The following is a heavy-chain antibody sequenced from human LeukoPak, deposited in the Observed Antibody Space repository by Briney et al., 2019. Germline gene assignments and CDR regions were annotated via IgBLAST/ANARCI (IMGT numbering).Heavy chain of an antibody. J-gene: IGHJ4*02. CDR2: INQSGSN. V-gene: IGHV4-34*01. D-gene: IGHD3-22*01. CDR3: ARGPEDYYDSSGYSPFDY. Sequence: SETLSLTCAVYGRSLSGYYWSWIRQPAGKGLDWIGEINQSGSNNYNPSLKSRVTISVDTYKNQCSLKLSSVTAADTAVYYCARGPEDYYDSSGYSPFDYWGQGTLVTVSS. CDR1: GRSLSGYY.